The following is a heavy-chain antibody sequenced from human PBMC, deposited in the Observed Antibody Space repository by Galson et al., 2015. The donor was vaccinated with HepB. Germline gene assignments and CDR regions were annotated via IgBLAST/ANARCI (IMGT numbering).Heavy chain of an antibody. V-gene: IGHV3-23*01. CDR2: IRGSGGRK. CDR3: AKNRPWFGELHPLDY. D-gene: IGHD3-10*01. Sequence: SLRLSCAASGFIFSSYSMSWVRQAPGKGLAWVSAIRGSGGRKYYDDSVKGRFTISRDNSKNTLYLQMNSLIAEDKAVYYCAKNRPWFGELHPLDYWGQGTLVTVSS. J-gene: IGHJ4*02. CDR1: GFIFSSYS.